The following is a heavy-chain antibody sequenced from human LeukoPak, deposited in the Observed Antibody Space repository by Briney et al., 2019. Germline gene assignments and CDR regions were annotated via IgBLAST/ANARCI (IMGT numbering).Heavy chain of an antibody. CDR1: GFTFSSYW. D-gene: IGHD1-14*01. V-gene: IGHV3-7*01. CDR3: ASNKEPYLYYYMDV. J-gene: IGHJ6*03. Sequence: GGSLRLSCAASGFTFSSYWMSWVRQAPGKGLEWVANIKQDGSEKYYVDSVKGRLTISRDNAKNSLYLQMNSLRAEDTAVYYRASNKEPYLYYYMDVWGKGTTVTVSS. CDR2: IKQDGSEK.